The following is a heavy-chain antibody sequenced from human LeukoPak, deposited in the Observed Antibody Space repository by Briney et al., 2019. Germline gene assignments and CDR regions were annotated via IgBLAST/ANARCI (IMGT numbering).Heavy chain of an antibody. D-gene: IGHD3-3*01. V-gene: IGHV3-21*01. CDR3: ARSLLRFLEWSFSQWGGDV. CDR1: GFTFSSYS. Sequence: GGSLRLSCAASGFTFSSYSMNWVRQAPGKGLEWVSSISSSSSYIYYADSVKGRFTISRDNAKNSLYLQMNSLRAEDTAVYYCARSLLRFLEWSFSQWGGDVWGKGTTVTVSS. CDR2: ISSSSSYI. J-gene: IGHJ6*04.